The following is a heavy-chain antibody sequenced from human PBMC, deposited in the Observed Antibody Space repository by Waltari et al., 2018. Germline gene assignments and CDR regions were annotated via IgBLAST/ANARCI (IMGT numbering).Heavy chain of an antibody. J-gene: IGHJ4*02. CDR2: VYASGAS. CDR3: STDTTLLGFDF. CDR1: GASISGFY. V-gene: IGHV4-4*07. Sequence: VKLQESGPGLVKASESLSLTCTVSGASISGFYWTWIRQPAGKGLEWIGRVYASGASNINPTRKDRVTLSVDTSRSQISLTMTSVTAADTAVYFCSTDTTLLGFDFWGRGAQVTVSS. D-gene: IGHD3-16*01.